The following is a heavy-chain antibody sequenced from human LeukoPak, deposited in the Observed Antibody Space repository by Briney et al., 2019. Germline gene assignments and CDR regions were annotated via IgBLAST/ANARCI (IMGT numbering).Heavy chain of an antibody. Sequence: PGGPLRPPCPASGFTFSSYAMTWSRKPPGKGLEWFPAISGSGGSTYYADSVKGRFTISRDNSKNTLYLQMNSLRAEDTAVYYCAKSGDCSSTSCYPHNWFDPWGQGTLVTVSS. J-gene: IGHJ5*02. CDR3: AKSGDCSSTSCYPHNWFDP. CDR2: ISGSGGST. V-gene: IGHV3-23*01. CDR1: GFTFSSYA. D-gene: IGHD2-2*01.